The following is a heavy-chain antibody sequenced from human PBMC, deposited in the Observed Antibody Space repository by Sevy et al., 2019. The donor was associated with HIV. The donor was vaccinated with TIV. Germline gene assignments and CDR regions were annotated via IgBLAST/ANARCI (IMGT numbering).Heavy chain of an antibody. Sequence: ASVKVSCKASGYTFTGYYMHWVRQAPGQGLEWMGWINPNSGGTNYAQKFQGRVTMTRDTSISTAYMELSRLRSDDTAVYYCARDGALVGIVVVPAAISDFTYYMDVWGKRTTVTVSS. CDR1: GYTFTGYY. V-gene: IGHV1-2*02. J-gene: IGHJ6*03. CDR3: ARDGALVGIVVVPAAISDFTYYMDV. D-gene: IGHD2-2*02. CDR2: INPNSGGT.